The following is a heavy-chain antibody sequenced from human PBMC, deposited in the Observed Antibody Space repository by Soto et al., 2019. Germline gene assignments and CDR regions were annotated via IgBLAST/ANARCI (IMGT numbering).Heavy chain of an antibody. CDR2: IYSGGNT. CDR1: GFTVSNNY. D-gene: IGHD4-4*01. J-gene: IGHJ4*02. V-gene: IGHV3-53*01. CDR3: ARNGWGMATVGM. Sequence: EVQLVESGGGLVQPGGSLRLSCAASGFTVSNNYMIWFRLPPGKGLEWVSLIYSGGNTYYADSVKGRFTISRDNSKNTLYRQMNSLRVEDTAVYYCARNGWGMATVGMWGPGTLVTVSS.